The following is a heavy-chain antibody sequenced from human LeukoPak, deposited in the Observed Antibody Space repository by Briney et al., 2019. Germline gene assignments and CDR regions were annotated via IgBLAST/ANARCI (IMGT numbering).Heavy chain of an antibody. J-gene: IGHJ6*02. Sequence: GESLKISCKGSGYSFTNYWISWVRLMPGKGLEWMGRIDPSDSYTNYSPSFQGHVTISADKSISTAYLQWSSLKAPDTAMYYCARHLLAAAGPYYGLDVWGQGTTVTVSS. V-gene: IGHV5-10-1*01. D-gene: IGHD6-13*01. CDR3: ARHLLAAAGPYYGLDV. CDR2: IDPSDSYT. CDR1: GYSFTNYW.